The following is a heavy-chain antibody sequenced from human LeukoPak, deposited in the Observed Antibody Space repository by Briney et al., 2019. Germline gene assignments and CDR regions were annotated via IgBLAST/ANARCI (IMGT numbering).Heavy chain of an antibody. CDR3: VRGAFYDSSGYDD. D-gene: IGHD3-22*01. CDR2: MNPNSGNT. J-gene: IGHJ4*02. V-gene: IGHV1-8*01. Sequence: ASVKVSCKASGYTFTSYEIHWVRQATGQGLEWMGWMNPNSGNTGYAQKFQGGVTMTRNTTIITAFMELSSLRSEDTAVYYCVRGAFYDSSGYDDWGQGTLVTVSS. CDR1: GYTFTSYE.